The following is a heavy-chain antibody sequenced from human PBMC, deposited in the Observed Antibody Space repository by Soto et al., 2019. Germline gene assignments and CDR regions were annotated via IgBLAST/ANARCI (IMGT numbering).Heavy chain of an antibody. V-gene: IGHV3-11*01. CDR1: GFTFSDYY. Sequence: GGSLRLSCAASGFTFSDYYMSWIRQAPGKGLEWVSYISSSGSTIYYADSVKGRFTISRDNAKNSLYLQMNSLRAEDTAVYYCAKLPHEYDYGDPTDYYYYMDVWGKGTTVTVSS. CDR2: ISSSGSTI. D-gene: IGHD4-17*01. J-gene: IGHJ6*03. CDR3: AKLPHEYDYGDPTDYYYYMDV.